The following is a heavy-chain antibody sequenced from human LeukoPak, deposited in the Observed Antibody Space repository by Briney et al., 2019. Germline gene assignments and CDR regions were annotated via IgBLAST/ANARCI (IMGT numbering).Heavy chain of an antibody. Sequence: GASVKVSCKASGYTFTGYYMHWVRQAPGQGLEWMGWINPNSGGTNYAQKFQGRVTMTRDTSISTAYMELSRLRSDDTAVYYCARAYYYGSGSYYQAYWGQGTLVTVSS. J-gene: IGHJ4*02. D-gene: IGHD3-10*01. CDR3: ARAYYYGSGSYYQAY. V-gene: IGHV1-2*02. CDR2: INPNSGGT. CDR1: GYTFTGYY.